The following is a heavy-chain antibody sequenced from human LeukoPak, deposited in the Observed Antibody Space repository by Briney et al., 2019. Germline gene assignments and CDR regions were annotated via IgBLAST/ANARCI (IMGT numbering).Heavy chain of an antibody. V-gene: IGHV3-30*18. D-gene: IGHD5-12*01. CDR3: AKAEGGYDTPDAFDI. CDR1: GFTFSSYG. J-gene: IGHJ3*02. CDR2: ISYDGSNK. Sequence: PGGSLRLSCAASGFTFSSYGMHWVRQAPGKGLEWVVVISYDGSNKYYADSVKGRFTISRDNSKNTLYLQMNSLRAEDTAVYYCAKAEGGYDTPDAFDIWGQGTMVTVSS.